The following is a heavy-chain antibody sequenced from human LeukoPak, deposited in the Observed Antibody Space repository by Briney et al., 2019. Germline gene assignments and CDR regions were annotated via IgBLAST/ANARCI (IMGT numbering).Heavy chain of an antibody. CDR1: GGSISSSNW. Sequence: SETLSLTCAVSGGSISSSNWWSWVRQPPGKGLEWIGEIYHSGSTNYNPSLKSRVTISVDKSKNQFSLKLSSVTAADTAVYYCARGNYFDWLPAGYYYYMDVWGKGTTVTVSS. CDR2: IYHSGST. J-gene: IGHJ6*03. D-gene: IGHD3-9*01. CDR3: ARGNYFDWLPAGYYYYMDV. V-gene: IGHV4-4*02.